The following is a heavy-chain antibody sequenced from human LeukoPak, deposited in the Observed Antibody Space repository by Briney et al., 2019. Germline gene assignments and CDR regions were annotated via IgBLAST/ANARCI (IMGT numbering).Heavy chain of an antibody. D-gene: IGHD3-10*01. Sequence: PGGSLTLSCAASGFTVSSNYMSWLRQAPGKGLEWVSVIYSGGSTYYADSVKGRFTISRDNSKNTLYLQMNSLRTEDTAVYYCARITVVRGADYGMDVWGQGTTVTVSS. V-gene: IGHV3-53*01. CDR1: GFTVSSNY. J-gene: IGHJ6*02. CDR2: IYSGGST. CDR3: ARITVVRGADYGMDV.